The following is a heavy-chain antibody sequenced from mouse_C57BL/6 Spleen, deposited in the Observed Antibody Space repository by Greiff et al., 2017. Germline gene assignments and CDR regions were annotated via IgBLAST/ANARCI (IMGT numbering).Heavy chain of an antibody. D-gene: IGHD2-3*01. J-gene: IGHJ3*01. CDR2: INPSTGGT. V-gene: IGHV1-42*01. Sequence: VQLQQSGPELVKPGASVKISCKASGYSFTGYYMNWVKQSPEKSLEWIGEINPSTGGTTYNQKFKAKATLTVDKSSSTAYMQLKSLTSEDSAVYYCARPDDGYYPFAYWGQGTLVTVSA. CDR3: ARPDDGYYPFAY. CDR1: GYSFTGYY.